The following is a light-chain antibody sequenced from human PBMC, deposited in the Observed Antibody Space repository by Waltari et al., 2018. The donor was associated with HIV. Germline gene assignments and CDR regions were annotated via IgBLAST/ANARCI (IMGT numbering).Light chain of an antibody. CDR1: NIGSKS. V-gene: IGLV3-21*04. CDR2: YDS. J-gene: IGLJ1*01. CDR3: QVWDSSSDAYV. Sequence: SYVLAQPPSVPVAPGQTARITRGGTNIGSKSSPWYQQKPGQAPVVVIYYDSDRPSGIPERFSGANYGNTATLTISRVEAGDEADYYCQVWDSSSDAYVFGTGTKVTVL.